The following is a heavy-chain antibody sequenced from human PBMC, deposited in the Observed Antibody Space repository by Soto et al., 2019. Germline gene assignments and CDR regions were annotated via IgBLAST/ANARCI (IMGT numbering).Heavy chain of an antibody. CDR1: GFTFRKYG. J-gene: IGHJ5*02. D-gene: IGHD1-26*01. CDR3: AALTHANLLGGLDP. Sequence: QVQLVESGGGVVQPGGSLRLSCRASGFTFRKYGMHWVRQAPGKGLEWVAIIWLDGSNQYYADSVKGRFTISRDNSRNTVDLQMNSLRVEATAVYYCAALTHANLLGGLDPWGQGTLVTASS. V-gene: IGHV3-33*01. CDR2: IWLDGSNQ.